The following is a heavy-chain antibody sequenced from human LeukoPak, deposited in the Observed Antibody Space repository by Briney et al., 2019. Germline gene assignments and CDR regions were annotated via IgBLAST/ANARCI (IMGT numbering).Heavy chain of an antibody. CDR1: EYSFPNYC. V-gene: IGHV5-51*01. Sequence: GESLKISCKHSEYSFPNYCIGWVRQMPGKGLEWMGIIYPDDSDTRYSPSFQGQVTISADKSISTAYLQWSSLKASDTAMYYCARRGLGYSYGQTQYYYYYMGVWGKGTTVTVSS. D-gene: IGHD5-18*01. J-gene: IGHJ6*03. CDR2: IYPDDSDT. CDR3: ARRGLGYSYGQTQYYYYYMGV.